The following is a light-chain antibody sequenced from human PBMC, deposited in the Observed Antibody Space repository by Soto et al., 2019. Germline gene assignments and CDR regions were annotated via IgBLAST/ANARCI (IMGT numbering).Light chain of an antibody. CDR1: QSVSTN. V-gene: IGKV3-15*01. J-gene: IGKJ5*01. Sequence: EIVMTQSPATLPVSRGERATLSCRVSQSVSTNLAWYQQQPGQAPRLLIIGASTRATGIPASFSSSGGCTEYSLTISSMQPEDFAVYYCQQFHNWPPITFGQGTRLDIK. CDR2: GAS. CDR3: QQFHNWPPIT.